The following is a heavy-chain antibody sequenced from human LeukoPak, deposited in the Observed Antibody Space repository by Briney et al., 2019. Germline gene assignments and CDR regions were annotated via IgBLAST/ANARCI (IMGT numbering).Heavy chain of an antibody. CDR2: MNPSSGNT. D-gene: IGHD3-22*01. CDR3: ARVAYYYDSAGLYLNYFYDMDV. V-gene: IGHV1-8*01. CDR1: GYTFTSYD. Sequence: AASVKVSCKASGYTFTSYDINWVRQATGQGLEWLGWMNPSSGNTGYAQKFQGRVTMTRDTSISTAYMELSSLRSEDTAVSYCARVAYYYDSAGLYLNYFYDMDVWGQGTTVTVSS. J-gene: IGHJ6*02.